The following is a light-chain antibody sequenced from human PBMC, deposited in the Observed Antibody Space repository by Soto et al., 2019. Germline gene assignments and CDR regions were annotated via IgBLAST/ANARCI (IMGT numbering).Light chain of an antibody. Sequence: QSVLTQPASGSGSPGQSITISCTGTSSDVGGYNYVSWYQQHPGNAPKLMIYDVSNRPSGVSNRFSGSKSGNTASLTISGLQAEDEADYYCSSYTSSSTYVFGTGTKVTVL. J-gene: IGLJ1*01. CDR2: DVS. CDR3: SSYTSSSTYV. V-gene: IGLV2-14*01. CDR1: SSDVGGYNY.